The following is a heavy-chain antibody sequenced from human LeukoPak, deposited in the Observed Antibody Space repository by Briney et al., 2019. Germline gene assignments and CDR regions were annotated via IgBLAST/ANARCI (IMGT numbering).Heavy chain of an antibody. CDR2: ISAYNGNT. CDR3: ARGAGYCSSTSCYVFDY. Sequence: ASVKVSCKASGYTFTSYGISWVRQAPGQGLEWMGWISAYNGNTNYAQKLQGGVTMTTDTSTSTAYMELRSLRSDDTAVYYCARGAGYCSSTSCYVFDYWGQGTLVTVSS. J-gene: IGHJ4*02. V-gene: IGHV1-18*04. CDR1: GYTFTSYG. D-gene: IGHD2-2*01.